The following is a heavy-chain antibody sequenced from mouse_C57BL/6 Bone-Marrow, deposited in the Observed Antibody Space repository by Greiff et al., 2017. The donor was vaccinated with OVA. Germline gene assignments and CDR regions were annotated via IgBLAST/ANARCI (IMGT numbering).Heavy chain of an antibody. D-gene: IGHD2-1*01. CDR1: GYSITSGYY. CDR3: ARDWRVYGNYGFDY. Sequence: EVQLQESGPGLVKPSQSLSLTCSVTGYSITSGYYWNWIRQFPGNKLEWMGYISYDGSNNYNPSLKNRISITRDTSKNQFFLKLNSVTTEDTATYYCARDWRVYGNYGFDYWGQGTTLTVSS. CDR2: ISYDGSN. J-gene: IGHJ2*01. V-gene: IGHV3-6*01.